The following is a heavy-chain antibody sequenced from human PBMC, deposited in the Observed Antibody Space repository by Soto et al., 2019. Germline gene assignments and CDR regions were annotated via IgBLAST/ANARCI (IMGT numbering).Heavy chain of an antibody. D-gene: IGHD3-22*01. CDR3: AGTATYYYDSSGRYYGMDV. CDR2: IIPIFGTA. CDR1: GGTFSSYA. V-gene: IGHV1-69*06. Sequence: SVKVSCKASGGTFSSYAISWVRQTPGQGLEWMGGIIPIFGTANYAQKFQGRVTITADKSTSTAYMELSSLRSEDTAVYYCAGTATYYYDSSGRYYGMDVWGQGTKVTVSS. J-gene: IGHJ6*02.